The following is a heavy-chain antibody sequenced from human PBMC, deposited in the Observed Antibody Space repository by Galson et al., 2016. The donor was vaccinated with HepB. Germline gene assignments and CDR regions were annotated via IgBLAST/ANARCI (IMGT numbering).Heavy chain of an antibody. CDR3: SRGPYIGASARSREAQY. Sequence: SVKVSCKASGYTFNTYNMHWVRQAPGQGLEWMGIIKPSGGDTIYAQKFQDRITMTRDTSTSTTYMALISLRSADTAVYYCSRGPYIGASARSREAQYWGQGTLFTVSS. V-gene: IGHV1-46*02. CDR2: IKPSGGDT. D-gene: IGHD6-6*01. J-gene: IGHJ1*01. CDR1: GYTFNTYN.